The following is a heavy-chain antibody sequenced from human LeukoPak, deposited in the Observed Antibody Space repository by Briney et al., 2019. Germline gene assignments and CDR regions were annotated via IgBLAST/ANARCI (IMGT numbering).Heavy chain of an antibody. CDR2: IYYSGST. CDR1: GGSISSSSYY. D-gene: IGHD4-17*01. V-gene: IGHV4-39*07. CDR3: ARVVTTVTTYAFDI. J-gene: IGHJ3*02. Sequence: SETLSLTCTVSGGSISSSSYYWGWIRQPPGKGLEWIGSIYYSGSTYYNPSLKSRVTISVDTSKNQFSLKLGSVTAADTAVYYCARVVTTVTTYAFDIWGQGTMVTVSS.